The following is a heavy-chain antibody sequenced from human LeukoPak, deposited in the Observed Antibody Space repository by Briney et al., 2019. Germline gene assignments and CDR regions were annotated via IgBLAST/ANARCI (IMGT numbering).Heavy chain of an antibody. V-gene: IGHV3-30*02. D-gene: IGHD6-13*01. CDR2: IQYDGSNK. CDR1: GFTFSSYW. Sequence: PGGSLRLSCAASGFTFSSYWMSWVRQAPGKGLEWVTFIQYDGSNKYYVDAVKGRFTISRDNSKNTLYLQMDSLRTEDTAVYYCAKGGTWSDYWGQGTLVTVSS. CDR3: AKGGTWSDY. J-gene: IGHJ4*02.